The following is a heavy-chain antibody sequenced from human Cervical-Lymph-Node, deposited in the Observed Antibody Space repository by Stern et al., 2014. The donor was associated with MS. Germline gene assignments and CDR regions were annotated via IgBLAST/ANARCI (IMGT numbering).Heavy chain of an antibody. CDR1: GGTSSNLV. Sequence: QVQLVQSGAEVKKPASSVKVSCKASGGTSSNLVISWLRQAPGQGLAWVGGIIPVFDTANYAQKFQGRVTISADRSTSTVYLELIGLRSEDTAVYYCAREQGHWFDPWGQGTLVTVSS. CDR3: AREQGHWFDP. CDR2: IIPVFDTA. V-gene: IGHV1-69*06. J-gene: IGHJ5*02.